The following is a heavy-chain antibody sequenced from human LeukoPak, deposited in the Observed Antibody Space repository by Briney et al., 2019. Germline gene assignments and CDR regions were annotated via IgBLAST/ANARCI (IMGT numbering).Heavy chain of an antibody. Sequence: ASVKVSCKAPGHIFTRYYMHWVRQAPGQGLEWMGTINPSAGSTSYAQKFQGRITMTRDTSTTTVYMELSSLRSEDTAVFYCARGGYTYGYDYWGQGTLVTVSS. CDR2: INPSAGST. J-gene: IGHJ4*02. V-gene: IGHV1-46*01. CDR1: GHIFTRYY. CDR3: ARGGYTYGYDY. D-gene: IGHD5-18*01.